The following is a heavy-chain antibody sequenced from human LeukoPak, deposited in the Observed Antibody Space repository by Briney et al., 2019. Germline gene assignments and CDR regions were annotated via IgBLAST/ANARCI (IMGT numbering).Heavy chain of an antibody. CDR3: AKFTIFGVARYHYMDV. CDR1: GFTFSSYA. Sequence: PGGSLRLSCAASGFTFSSYAMSWVRQAPGKGLEWVSAISGSGGSTYYADSVKGRFTISRDNSKNTLYLQMNSLRAEDTAVYYCAKFTIFGVARYHYMDVWGKGTTVTVSS. CDR2: ISGSGGST. V-gene: IGHV3-23*01. D-gene: IGHD3-3*01. J-gene: IGHJ6*03.